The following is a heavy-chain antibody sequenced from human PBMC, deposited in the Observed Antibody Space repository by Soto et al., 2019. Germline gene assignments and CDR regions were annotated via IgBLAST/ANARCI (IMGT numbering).Heavy chain of an antibody. CDR2: VWHSGST. CDR1: SYSTSSGYY. D-gene: IGHD1-20*01. V-gene: IGHV4-38-2*01. Sequence: SETLSLTCAVSSYSTSSGYYWGWIRQPPGKGLEWIGSVWHSGSTYYNPSLKSRVTISRDMSKNQVSLKLSSLTASDTAVYYCAITGTYQAFLSAGYWGPAILVTVST. J-gene: IGHJ4*02. CDR3: AITGTYQAFLSAGY.